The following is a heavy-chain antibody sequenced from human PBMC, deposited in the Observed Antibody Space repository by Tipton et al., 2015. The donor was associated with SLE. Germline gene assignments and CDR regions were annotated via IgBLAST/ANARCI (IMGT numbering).Heavy chain of an antibody. D-gene: IGHD6-13*01. CDR3: ARGGIATD. V-gene: IGHV4-34*01. Sequence: TLSLTCAVYGGSFRGFYWSWIRQPPGKGLEWIGEINHSGSTNYNASLKSRVTISVDTSKNQFSLKLSSVTAADTAVYYCARGGIATDWGQGTLVTVSS. CDR2: INHSGST. CDR1: GGSFRGFY. J-gene: IGHJ4*02.